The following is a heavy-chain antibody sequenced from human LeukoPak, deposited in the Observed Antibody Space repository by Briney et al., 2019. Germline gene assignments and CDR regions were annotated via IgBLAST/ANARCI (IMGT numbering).Heavy chain of an antibody. CDR1: GGTFSSYA. CDR2: IIPILGIA. Sequence: SMKVSCKASGGTFSSYAISWVRQAPGQGLEWMGRIIPILGIADYAQKFQGRVTITADKSTSTAYMELSSLRSEDTAVYYCAKYLTDFSNYFDYWGQGTLVTVSS. D-gene: IGHD3-3*01. J-gene: IGHJ4*02. V-gene: IGHV1-69*04. CDR3: AKYLTDFSNYFDY.